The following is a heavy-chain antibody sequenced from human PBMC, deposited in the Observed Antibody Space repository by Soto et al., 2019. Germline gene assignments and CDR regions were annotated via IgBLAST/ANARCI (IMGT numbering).Heavy chain of an antibody. CDR1: GGTFSSYA. D-gene: IGHD3-22*01. CDR2: IIPIFGTA. V-gene: IGHV1-69*01. J-gene: IGHJ5*02. CDR3: ARDRYYDSSGYSINWFDP. Sequence: QVQLVQSGAEVKKPGSSVKVSCKASGGTFSSYAISWVRQAPGQGLEWMGGIIPIFGTANYAQKFQGRVTITVDESTSTAYIELSSLRSEDTAVYYCARDRYYDSSGYSINWFDPWGQGTLVTVSS.